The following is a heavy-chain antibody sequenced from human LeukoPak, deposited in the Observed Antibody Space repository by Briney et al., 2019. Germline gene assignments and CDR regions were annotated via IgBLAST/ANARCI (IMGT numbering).Heavy chain of an antibody. J-gene: IGHJ4*02. V-gene: IGHV5-51*01. Sequence: KHRESLKISCKGSGYTFIRFWIGWVRQMPGKGLEWMGIIYPGDSETRYSPSFQGQATISVDKSISTAYLQWSSLKASDTAVYYCATGGIYSSNFDYWGQGTLVTVSS. CDR2: IYPGDSET. D-gene: IGHD5-18*01. CDR3: ATGGIYSSNFDY. CDR1: GYTFIRFW.